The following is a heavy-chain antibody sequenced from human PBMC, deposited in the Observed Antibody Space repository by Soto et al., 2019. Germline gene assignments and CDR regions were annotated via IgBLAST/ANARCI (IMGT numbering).Heavy chain of an antibody. Sequence: EVQLVESGGGMAQPGVSLRLSGAASGFTFTTYWMYWVRQAPGKGLELVANIKPDGSEKYYVDSVKGRVTISRDNAKNSLYLQMISLRAEDTAVYYCARSLGGGWYNYFDSCGQGTLVAVSS. CDR3: ARSLGGGWYNYFDS. CDR2: IKPDGSEK. V-gene: IGHV3-7*01. J-gene: IGHJ4*02. CDR1: GFTFTTYW. D-gene: IGHD6-19*01.